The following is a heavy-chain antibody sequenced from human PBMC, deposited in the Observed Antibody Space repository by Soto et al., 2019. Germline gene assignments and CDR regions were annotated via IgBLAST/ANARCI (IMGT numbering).Heavy chain of an antibody. D-gene: IGHD3-3*01. CDR1: GFTFSSYA. CDR3: AKDISGAEFLEWLLADY. CDR2: ISGSGGST. V-gene: IGHV3-23*01. Sequence: EVQLLESGGGLVQPGGSLRLSCAASGFTFSSYAMSWVRQAPGKGLEWVSAISGSGGSTYYADSVKGRFTISRDNSKNTLYLQMNSLRAEDTGVYYCAKDISGAEFLEWLLADYWGQGTLVTVSS. J-gene: IGHJ4*02.